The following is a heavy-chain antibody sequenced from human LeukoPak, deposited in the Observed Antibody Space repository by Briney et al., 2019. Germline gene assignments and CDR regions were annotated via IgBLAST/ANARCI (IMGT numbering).Heavy chain of an antibody. CDR3: ARPTTAATGAFDI. D-gene: IGHD2-2*01. J-gene: IGHJ3*02. V-gene: IGHV4-34*01. Sequence: SETLSLTCAVYGGSFSGYYWSWIRQPPGKGLEWIGEINHSGSTNYNPSLKSRVTISVDTSKNQFSLKLSSVTAADTAVYYCARPTTAATGAFDIWGQGTMVTVSS. CDR2: INHSGST. CDR1: GGSFSGYY.